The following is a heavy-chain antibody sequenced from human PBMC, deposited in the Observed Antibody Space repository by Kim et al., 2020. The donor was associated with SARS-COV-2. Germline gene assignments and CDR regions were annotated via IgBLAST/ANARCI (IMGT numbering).Heavy chain of an antibody. J-gene: IGHJ6*02. CDR3: TTDPHYYYGMDV. V-gene: IGHV3-15*01. CDR1: GFTFSNAW. Sequence: GGSLILSCAASGFTFSNAWMSWVRQAPGKGLEWVGRIKSKTDGGTTDYAAPVKGRFTISRDDSKNTLYLQMNSLKTEDTAVYYCTTDPHYYYGMDVWGQGTTVTVSS. CDR2: IKSKTDGGTT.